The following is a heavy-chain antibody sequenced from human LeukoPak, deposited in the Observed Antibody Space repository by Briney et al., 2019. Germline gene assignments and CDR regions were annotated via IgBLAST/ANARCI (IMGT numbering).Heavy chain of an antibody. J-gene: IGHJ4*02. CDR2: IYPRDGST. CDR3: ARDQEGFDY. Sequence: ASVKVSCKASGYSFTSNYIHWVRQAPGQGLGWMGMIYPRDGSTSYAQRFQDRVTVTRDTSTSTVHMELSGLRSEDTAVYYCARDQEGFDYWGQGTLVTVSS. V-gene: IGHV1-46*01. CDR1: GYSFTSNY.